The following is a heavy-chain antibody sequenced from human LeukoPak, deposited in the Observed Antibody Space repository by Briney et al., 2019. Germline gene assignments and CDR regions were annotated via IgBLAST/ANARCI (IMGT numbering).Heavy chain of an antibody. CDR1: GFTFSDHY. CDR3: SSGYCSGGSCNSEPSGF. J-gene: IGHJ4*02. Sequence: GGSLRLSCAASGFTFSDHYMDWVRQGPGKGLEWVGRKRNKAKSYTTEYAASVKGRFTISRDDSKNLLYLQMNSLKTEDTAVYYCSSGYCSGGSCNSEPSGFWGQGTLVTVSS. V-gene: IGHV3-72*01. CDR2: KRNKAKSYTT. D-gene: IGHD2-15*01.